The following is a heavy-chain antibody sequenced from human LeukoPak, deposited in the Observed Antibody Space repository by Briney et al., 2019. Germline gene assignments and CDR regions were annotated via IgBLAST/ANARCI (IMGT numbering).Heavy chain of an antibody. Sequence: GRSLRLSCAASGFTFSSYAMHWVRQAPGKGLEWVAVISYDGSNKYYADSVKGRFTISRDNSKNTLYLQMNSLRAEDTAVYYCARVGFYYYDSTGFLDYWGQGTLVTVSS. CDR2: ISYDGSNK. D-gene: IGHD3-22*01. CDR1: GFTFSSYA. J-gene: IGHJ4*02. CDR3: ARVGFYYYDSTGFLDY. V-gene: IGHV3-30-3*01.